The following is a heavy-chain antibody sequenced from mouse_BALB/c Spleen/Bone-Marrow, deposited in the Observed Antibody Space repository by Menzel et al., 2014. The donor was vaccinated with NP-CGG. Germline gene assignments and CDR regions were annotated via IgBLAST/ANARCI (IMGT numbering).Heavy chain of an antibody. CDR1: GFSLTSYG. J-gene: IGHJ4*01. CDR3: AKGEYGKRYYVMDY. D-gene: IGHD2-10*02. V-gene: IGHV2-3*01. CDR2: IWGDGST. Sequence: QVQLQQSGPGLVSPSQRLSITCTVSGFSLTSYGVSWVRQPPGKGLEWLGVIWGDGSTNYHSALISRLSISKDNSKSQVFLKLNSLQTDDTATYQCAKGEYGKRYYVMDYWGQGTSVTVSS.